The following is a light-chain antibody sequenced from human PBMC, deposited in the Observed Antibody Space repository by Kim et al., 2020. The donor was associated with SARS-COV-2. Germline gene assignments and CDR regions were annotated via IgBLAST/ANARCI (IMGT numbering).Light chain of an antibody. Sequence: GQSFTISCTGTSRDVGGYNYVSWYPQHPGKAPKLMIYHVSKRPSGISNRFSGSKSGNTASLTISGLQAEDEADYYCSSYTSSSTLVFGGGTQLTVL. V-gene: IGLV2-14*04. CDR2: HVS. J-gene: IGLJ2*01. CDR1: SRDVGGYNY. CDR3: SSYTSSSTLV.